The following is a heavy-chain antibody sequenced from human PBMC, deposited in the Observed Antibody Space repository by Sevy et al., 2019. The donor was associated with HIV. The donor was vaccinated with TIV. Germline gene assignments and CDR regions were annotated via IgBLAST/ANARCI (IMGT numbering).Heavy chain of an antibody. V-gene: IGHV3-15*01. CDR3: TTQIQLWLRGYYYYYGMDV. J-gene: IGHJ6*02. CDR1: GFTFSNAW. Sequence: GGSLRLSCAASGFTFSNAWMSWVRQAPGKGLERVGRIKSKTDGGTTDYAAPVKGRFTISRDDSKNTLYLQMNSLKTEDTAVYYCTTQIQLWLRGYYYYYGMDVWGQGTTVTVSS. D-gene: IGHD5-18*01. CDR2: IKSKTDGGTT.